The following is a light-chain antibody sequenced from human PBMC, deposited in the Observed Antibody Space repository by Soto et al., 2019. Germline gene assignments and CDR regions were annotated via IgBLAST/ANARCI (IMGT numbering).Light chain of an antibody. CDR1: SSNIGSPYD. CDR2: ENV. V-gene: IGLV1-40*01. J-gene: IGLJ3*02. CDR3: QSYGYRLGAGG. Sequence: QSVLTQPPSVYGAPGQRVTIPCTGSSSNIGSPYDVHWYQQLAGAAPKLLIYENVKRPSGVPDRFSGSKSGISADLAITGLQAEDQGDYCCQSYGYRLGAGGFGRGSKRTLL.